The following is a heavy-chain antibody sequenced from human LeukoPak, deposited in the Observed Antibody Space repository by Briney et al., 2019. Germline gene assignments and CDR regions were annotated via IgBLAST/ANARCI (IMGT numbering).Heavy chain of an antibody. D-gene: IGHD5-24*01. CDR2: ITPSGRT. Sequence: GASVKVSCKASGYTFTSYAIHWVRQAPGQGLEWMGWITPSGRTNYPQKFQGRVAITWDTSITTAYMDLSRLTSDDTAVYYCARDRYGDGFAHLDYWGQGTLVTVSS. J-gene: IGHJ4*02. V-gene: IGHV1-2*02. CDR1: GYTFTSYA. CDR3: ARDRYGDGFAHLDY.